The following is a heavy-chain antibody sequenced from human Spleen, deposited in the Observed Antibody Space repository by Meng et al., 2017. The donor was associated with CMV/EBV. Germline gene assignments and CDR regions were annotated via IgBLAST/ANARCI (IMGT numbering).Heavy chain of an antibody. CDR1: GFTFSSYW. J-gene: IGHJ6*02. Sequence: GGSLRLSCAASGFTFSSYWMHWVRQAPGKGLVWVSRINSDGSSTNYADSVKGRFTISRDNAKNTLYLQMNSLRAEDTAVYYCARQYYDFWSGFVEGYYYGMDVWGQGTTVTVS. CDR3: ARQYYDFWSGFVEGYYYGMDV. D-gene: IGHD3-3*01. V-gene: IGHV3-74*01. CDR2: INSDGSST.